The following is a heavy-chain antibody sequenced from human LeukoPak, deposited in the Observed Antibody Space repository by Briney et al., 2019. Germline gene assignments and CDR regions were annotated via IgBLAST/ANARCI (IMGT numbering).Heavy chain of an antibody. CDR3: AQQVGYCSSGSCYFTY. CDR2: ISYDGSSE. Sequence: GGSLRLSCAASGFTFSNYAMHWVRQAPGKGLEWVAVISYDGSSEYYPDSVKGRFTISRDKSKNTLSLQMNSLRAEDTAVYYCAQQVGYCSSGSCYFTYWGQGTLVTVSS. V-gene: IGHV3-30-3*01. J-gene: IGHJ1*01. D-gene: IGHD2-15*01. CDR1: GFTFSNYA.